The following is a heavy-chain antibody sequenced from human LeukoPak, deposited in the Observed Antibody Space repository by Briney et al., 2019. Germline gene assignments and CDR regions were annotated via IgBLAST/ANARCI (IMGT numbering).Heavy chain of an antibody. CDR2: ISSSSSYI. J-gene: IGHJ4*02. D-gene: IGHD5-18*01. CDR1: GFTFSSYS. CDR3: ARARIQTTHAFDY. Sequence: GGSLRLSCAASGFTFSSYSMNWVRRAPGKGLEWVSSISSSSSYIYYADSVKGRFTISRDNAKNSLYLQMNSLRAEDTAVYYCARARIQTTHAFDYWGQGTLVTVSS. V-gene: IGHV3-21*01.